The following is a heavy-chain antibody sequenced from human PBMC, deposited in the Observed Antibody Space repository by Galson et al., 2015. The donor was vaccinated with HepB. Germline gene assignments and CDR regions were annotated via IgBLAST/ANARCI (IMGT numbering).Heavy chain of an antibody. CDR3: ARSFVVITTMSNPYFDY. V-gene: IGHV5-51*01. CDR1: GYSFASHW. CDR2: IYPGDSDT. D-gene: IGHD3-22*01. J-gene: IGHJ4*02. Sequence: QSGAEVKKPGESLKISCKGSGYSFASHWIGWVRQMPGKGLEWMGNIYPGDSDTRYSPSFQGQVTISADKSISTAYLQWSSLKASDTAMYYCARSFVVITTMSNPYFDYWGQGTLVIVSS.